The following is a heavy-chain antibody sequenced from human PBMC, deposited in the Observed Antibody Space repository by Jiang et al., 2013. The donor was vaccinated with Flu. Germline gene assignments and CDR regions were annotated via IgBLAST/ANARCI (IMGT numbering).Heavy chain of an antibody. CDR2: ISYSGNT. V-gene: IGHV4-59*01. D-gene: IGHD2-15*01. CDR3: ARSIYSAHDAFDI. Sequence: SLTCTVSGGSISNYYWSWIRQAPGKGLGWIGYISYSGNTNYNPSLNSRVTMSVDTSKNQFSLKLSSVTAADTAVYYCARSIYSAHDAFDIWGQGTMVTVSS. J-gene: IGHJ3*02. CDR1: GGSISNYY.